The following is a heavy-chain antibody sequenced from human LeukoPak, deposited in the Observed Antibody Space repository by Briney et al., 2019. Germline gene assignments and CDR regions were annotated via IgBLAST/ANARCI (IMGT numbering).Heavy chain of an antibody. CDR3: VRQRGASGTINHFDP. J-gene: IGHJ5*02. D-gene: IGHD3-10*01. CDR2: IYPDDSDT. V-gene: IGHV5-51*01. Sequence: GESLKISCKTSGYSFTTYWIGWVRQMPGTGLEWVGAIYPDDSDTRYSPSFQGQVVISADRSIRTSYLQWNTLKTSDTAMYYCVRQRGASGTINHFDPWGQGTLVTVSS. CDR1: GYSFTTYW.